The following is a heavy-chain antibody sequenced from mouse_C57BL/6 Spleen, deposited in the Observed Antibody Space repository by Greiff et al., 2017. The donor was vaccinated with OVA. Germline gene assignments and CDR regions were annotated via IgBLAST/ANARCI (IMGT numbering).Heavy chain of an antibody. J-gene: IGHJ3*01. V-gene: IGHV8-8*01. Sequence: QVTLKESGPGILQPSQTLSLTCSFSGFSLSTFGMGVGWIRQPSGKGLEWLAHIWWDDDKYYNPALKSRLTISKDTSKNQVFLKISNVDTAATATYSCARIEISDVGWFAYWGQGPLVTVSA. CDR3: ARIEISDVGWFAY. CDR2: IWWDDDK. CDR1: GFSLSTFGMG.